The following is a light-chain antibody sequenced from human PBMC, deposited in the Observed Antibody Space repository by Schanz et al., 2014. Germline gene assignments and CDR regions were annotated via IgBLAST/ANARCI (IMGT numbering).Light chain of an antibody. Sequence: QAVVTQEPSFSVSPGGTVTLTCGLRSGSVSTSYYPSWYQQTPGQPPRTLIYSTNFRSSGVPDRFSGSILGNKAALTITGAQADDESDYYCVLYMGSGIWVFGGGTKLTVL. CDR3: VLYMGSGIWV. J-gene: IGLJ3*02. V-gene: IGLV8-61*01. CDR2: STN. CDR1: SGSVSTSYY.